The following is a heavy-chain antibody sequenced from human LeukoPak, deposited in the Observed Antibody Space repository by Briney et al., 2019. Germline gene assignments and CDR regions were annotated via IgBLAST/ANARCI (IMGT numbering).Heavy chain of an antibody. CDR1: GFTFSDYY. V-gene: IGHV3-11*01. CDR2: ISGSGSTI. Sequence: GGSLRLSCAASGFTFSDYYMSWIRQAPGKGLEWVSYISGSGSTIYYADSVKGRFTISRDNSKNTLYLQMNSLRAEDTAVYYCAKSRLSYDSSGYWNYWGQGTLVTVSS. CDR3: AKSRLSYDSSGYWNY. D-gene: IGHD3-22*01. J-gene: IGHJ4*02.